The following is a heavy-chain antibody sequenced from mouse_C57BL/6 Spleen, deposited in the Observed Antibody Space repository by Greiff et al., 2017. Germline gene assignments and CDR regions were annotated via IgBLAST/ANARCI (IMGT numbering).Heavy chain of an antibody. CDR2: IHPSDIDT. Sequence: QVQLQQPGAALVKPGASVKVSCKASGYTFTSYWMHWVKQRPGQGLEWIGRIHPSDIDTNYNQKFKGKATFTVDKASSTAYMQLSSLTSEDSAVYYCAKSGGWLLLDYGGQGTTRTVSS. V-gene: IGHV1-74*01. D-gene: IGHD2-3*01. J-gene: IGHJ2*01. CDR1: GYTFTSYW. CDR3: AKSGGWLLLDY.